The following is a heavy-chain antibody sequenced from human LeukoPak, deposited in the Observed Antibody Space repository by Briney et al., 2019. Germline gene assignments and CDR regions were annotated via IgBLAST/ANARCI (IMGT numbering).Heavy chain of an antibody. CDR3: ARPLKSARHAPKTNAKGALDY. D-gene: IGHD4/OR15-4a*01. CDR2: INPNSGGT. Sequence: ASVKVSCKASGYTFTSYAMNWVRQAPGQGLEWMGWINPNSGGTNYAQKFQGRVTMTRDTSISTAYMELSRLRSDDTAVYYCARPLKSARHAPKTNAKGALDYWGQGTLVTVSS. J-gene: IGHJ4*02. V-gene: IGHV1-2*02. CDR1: GYTFTSYA.